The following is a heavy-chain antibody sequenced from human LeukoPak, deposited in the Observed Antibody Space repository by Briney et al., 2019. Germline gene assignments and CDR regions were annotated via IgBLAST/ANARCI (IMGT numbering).Heavy chain of an antibody. J-gene: IGHJ5*02. CDR1: GGSVGSGSYY. V-gene: IGHV4-61*01. Sequence: SETLSLTCTVSGGSVGSGSYYWSWIRQPPGKGLEWIGYIYYSGSTNYNPSLKSRVTISVDTSRNQFSLKLSSVTAADTAVYYCARDLRLWSGYTNWFDPWGQGTLVTVSS. CDR2: IYYSGST. D-gene: IGHD3-3*01. CDR3: ARDLRLWSGYTNWFDP.